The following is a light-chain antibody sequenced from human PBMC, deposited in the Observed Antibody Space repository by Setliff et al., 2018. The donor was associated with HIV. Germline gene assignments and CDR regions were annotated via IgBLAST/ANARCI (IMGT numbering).Light chain of an antibody. CDR3: SSYTSSSTLV. V-gene: IGLV2-14*01. Sequence: QSVLTQPASVSGSPGQSVTISCTGTSSDVGGYPYVSWYQQYPGKVPKLMIYEVSNRPSGVSNRFSGSKPANMASLTISGLQAEDEADYYCSSYTSSSTLVFGTGTKVTVL. J-gene: IGLJ1*01. CDR1: SSDVGGYPY. CDR2: EVS.